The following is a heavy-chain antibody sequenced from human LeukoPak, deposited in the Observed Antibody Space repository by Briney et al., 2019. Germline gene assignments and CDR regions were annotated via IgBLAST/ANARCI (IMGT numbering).Heavy chain of an antibody. CDR3: ARDFQDGYNGLSLDY. J-gene: IGHJ4*02. D-gene: IGHD5-24*01. Sequence: SVKVSCEASGGSFINYGVSWVRQAPGQGLEYMGRFIFVFGTTNFAPKFRGRVTITSDASTSTAYMELSSLRSEDTAVYYCARDFQDGYNGLSLDYWGQGTLVTVSS. CDR2: FIFVFGTT. CDR1: GGSFINYG. V-gene: IGHV1-69*15.